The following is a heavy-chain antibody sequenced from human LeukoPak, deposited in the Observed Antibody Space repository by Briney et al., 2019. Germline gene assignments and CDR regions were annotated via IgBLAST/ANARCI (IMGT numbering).Heavy chain of an antibody. CDR1: VFTSDDYA. Sequence: GRSLRLSSAASVFTSDDYAMDSVRQAPREGLWCVSGICWHSGGLASADSAKARLTISRDNAKNSLYLQMNSLRAQATALYYCANARGYSGYETIDYWGQGTLVTVPS. CDR3: ANARGYSGYETIDY. J-gene: IGHJ4*02. V-gene: IGHV3-9*02. CDR2: ICWHSGGL. D-gene: IGHD5-12*01.